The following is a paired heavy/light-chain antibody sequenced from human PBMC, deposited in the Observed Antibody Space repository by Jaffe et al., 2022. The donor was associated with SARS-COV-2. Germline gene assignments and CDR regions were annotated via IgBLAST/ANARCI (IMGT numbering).Light chain of an antibody. CDR3: QQTQSTPLT. Sequence: DIQMTQSPSALSASVGNRVTITCRASQNIKTYLNWYQQKPGKAPNLLIYAASTLQSGAPSRFSGSGSGTDFTLTISSLQPEDFATYYCQQTQSTPLTFGGGTKVEVK. J-gene: IGKJ4*01. V-gene: IGKV1-39*01. CDR1: QNIKTY. CDR2: AAS.
Heavy chain of an antibody. CDR3: AKSDRPVASYNWFDP. J-gene: IGHJ5*02. D-gene: IGHD2-15*01. V-gene: IGHV1-3*01. Sequence: QVHLVQSGAEVKEPGASVKVSCKASGYTFANHVIHWVRQAPGQSLEWMGWINAGSANTKSSQNFQGRVTLTRDTSADTAYMELSGLTFEDTAVYYCAKSDRPVASYNWFDPWGQGTLVTVSS. CDR1: GYTFANHV. CDR2: INAGSANT.